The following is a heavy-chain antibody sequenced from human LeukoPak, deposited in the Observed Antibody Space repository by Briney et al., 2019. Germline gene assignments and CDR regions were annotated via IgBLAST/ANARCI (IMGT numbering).Heavy chain of an antibody. CDR2: INHSGST. V-gene: IGHV4-34*01. Sequence: SETLSLTCAVYGGSFGGYYWSWIRQPPGKGLEWIGEINHSGSTNYNPSLKSRVTISVDTSKNQFSLKLSSVTAADTAVYYCARALSGSYYYYDYWGQGTLVTVSS. CDR3: ARALSGSYYYYDY. CDR1: GGSFGGYY. J-gene: IGHJ4*02. D-gene: IGHD1-26*01.